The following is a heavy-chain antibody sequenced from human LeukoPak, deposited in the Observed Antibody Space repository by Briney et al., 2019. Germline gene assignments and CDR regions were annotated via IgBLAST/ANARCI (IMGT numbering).Heavy chain of an antibody. CDR3: ARAGGRSWFDP. CDR2: INPNSGGT. Sequence: ASVKVSCKASGCTFTGYYMHWVRQAPGQGLEWMGWINPNSGGTNYAQKFQGRVTMTTDTSMSTAYMELSRLTSDDTAVYYCARAGGRSWFDPWGQGTLVTVSS. CDR1: GCTFTGYY. J-gene: IGHJ5*02. V-gene: IGHV1-2*02.